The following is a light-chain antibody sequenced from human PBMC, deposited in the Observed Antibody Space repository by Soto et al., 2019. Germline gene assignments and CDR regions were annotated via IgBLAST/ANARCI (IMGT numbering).Light chain of an antibody. V-gene: IGLV2-14*03. CDR1: SSDVGGYNY. CDR2: DVS. CDR3: SSYTSSSTYV. Sequence: QSALTQPASVSGSPGQSITISCTGTSSDVGGYNYVFWYQQHPGKAPKLIIYDVSNRPSGVSNRFSGSKFGNTAALSISGLQAEDEADYYCSSYTSSSTYVFGAGTKVTVL. J-gene: IGLJ1*01.